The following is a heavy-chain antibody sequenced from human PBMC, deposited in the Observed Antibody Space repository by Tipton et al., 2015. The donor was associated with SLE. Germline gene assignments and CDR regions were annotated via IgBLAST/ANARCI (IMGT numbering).Heavy chain of an antibody. Sequence: TLSLTCAVSGASISGSNWWCWVRQPPGKALEWIGEIYHSGGTNYNPSLKSRVTISVDKPKNQFSLNLNSVTAADTAVYFCARALPPFYYYGLDVWGQGTAVTVS. CDR2: IYHSGGT. J-gene: IGHJ6*02. V-gene: IGHV4-4*01. CDR3: ARALPPFYYYGLDV. CDR1: GASISGSNW. D-gene: IGHD2-15*01.